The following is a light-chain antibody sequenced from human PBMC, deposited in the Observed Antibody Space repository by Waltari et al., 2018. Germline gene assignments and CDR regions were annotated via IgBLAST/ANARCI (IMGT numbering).Light chain of an antibody. CDR2: GAS. CDR3: QQSYRVPPF. CDR1: HSITTS. Sequence: DIQMTQSPSSLSASVGDRVTITCRASHSITTSLNWYQQKPGKAPTLLIYGASNLQRGVPSRFSGSGSGTDFSLTISSLRPEDFATYFCQQSYRVPPFFGGGTKVEI. J-gene: IGKJ4*01. V-gene: IGKV1-39*01.